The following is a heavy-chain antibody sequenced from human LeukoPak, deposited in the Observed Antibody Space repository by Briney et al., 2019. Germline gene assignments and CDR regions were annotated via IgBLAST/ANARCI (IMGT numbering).Heavy chain of an antibody. J-gene: IGHJ6*03. Sequence: GSLRLSCAASGFTFSSYNMNWVRQAPGKGLEWVSSISSSSSYIYYADSVRGRFTIYRDNAKNSLYVQMNSLRGEDTAVYYCARFPGTYYLDVWGKGTTVTVSS. CDR3: ARFPGTYYLDV. CDR2: ISSSSSYI. CDR1: GFTFSSYN. V-gene: IGHV3-21*01.